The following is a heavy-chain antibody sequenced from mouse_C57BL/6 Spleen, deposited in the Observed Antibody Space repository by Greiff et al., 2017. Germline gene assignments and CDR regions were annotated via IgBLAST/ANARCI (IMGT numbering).Heavy chain of an antibody. V-gene: IGHV1-80*01. CDR1: GYAFSSYW. Sequence: QVQLQQSGAELVKPGASVKISCKASGYAFSSYWMNWVKQRPGKGLEWIGQLYPGDGDTNYNGKFKGKATLTADKSSSTAYMQLSSLTSEDSAVYFCARRVYWYFDVWGTGTTVTVAS. CDR2: LYPGDGDT. J-gene: IGHJ1*03. CDR3: ARRVYWYFDV.